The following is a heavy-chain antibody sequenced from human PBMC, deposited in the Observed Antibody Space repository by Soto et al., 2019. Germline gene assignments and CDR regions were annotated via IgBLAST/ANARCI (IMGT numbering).Heavy chain of an antibody. V-gene: IGHV5-10-1*01. Sequence: ESLTVSCKASGYRFTNYWISWVRQMPGKGLEWMGRIDPSESYTNYSPSFQGHVTISADKSISTAYLQWSSLKASDTAMYYCARQPLPGRYYYYYDMEVWGQGSTVTVSS. CDR1: GYRFTNYW. D-gene: IGHD2-15*01. J-gene: IGHJ6*02. CDR3: ARQPLPGRYYYYYDMEV. CDR2: IDPSESYT.